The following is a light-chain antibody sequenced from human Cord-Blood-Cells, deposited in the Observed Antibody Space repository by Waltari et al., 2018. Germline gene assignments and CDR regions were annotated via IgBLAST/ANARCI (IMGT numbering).Light chain of an antibody. J-gene: IGLJ2*01. CDR1: SSNIGAGYD. CDR3: QSYDSSLSGSV. V-gene: IGLV1-40*01. Sequence: QSVLTQPPSVSGAPGQRVTISCTGSSSNIGAGYDLHWYQQLPGTAPKLLLYGNRNRPSGVPDRFSGSKSGTSASLAITGLQAEYEADYYCQSYDSSLSGSVFGGGTKLTIL. CDR2: GNR.